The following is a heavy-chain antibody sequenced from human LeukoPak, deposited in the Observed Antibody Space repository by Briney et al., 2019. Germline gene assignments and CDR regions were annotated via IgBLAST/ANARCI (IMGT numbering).Heavy chain of an antibody. J-gene: IGHJ6*03. V-gene: IGHV3-9*01. CDR1: RFTFDDYA. CDR2: ISWNSGTI. Sequence: GGSLRLSCAASRFTFDDYAMHWVRQAPGKGLEWVSGISWNSGTISYADSVKGRFTISRDNSKNTLYLQMNSLRPEDTALYYCARVLRYCSGGNCYSGGLGYMDVWGKGTTVTISS. D-gene: IGHD2-15*01. CDR3: ARVLRYCSGGNCYSGGLGYMDV.